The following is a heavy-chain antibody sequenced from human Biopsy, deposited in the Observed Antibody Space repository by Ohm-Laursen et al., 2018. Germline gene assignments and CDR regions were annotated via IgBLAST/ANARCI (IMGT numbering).Heavy chain of an antibody. Sequence: SLRLSCTAPGFTFSPYTMTWVRQAPGKGLEWVSSISSSGNFMYYTDSVKGRFTISRDNTNNSLYLQMTSLRPEDTAVFYCARGKYKDFSTGLPRPYHYTLDFWGPGTTVTVSS. J-gene: IGHJ6*02. V-gene: IGHV3-21*04. CDR2: ISSSGNFM. D-gene: IGHD3-22*01. CDR3: ARGKYKDFSTGLPRPYHYTLDF. CDR1: GFTFSPYT.